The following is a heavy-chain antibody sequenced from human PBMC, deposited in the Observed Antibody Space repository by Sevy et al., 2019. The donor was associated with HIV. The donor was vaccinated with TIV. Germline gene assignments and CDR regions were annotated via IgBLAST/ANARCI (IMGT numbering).Heavy chain of an antibody. V-gene: IGHV3-7*01. CDR3: ATILPAGVPAEYFQH. Sequence: GGSLRLSCAASGLTFSSYWMTWVRQAPGKGLEWVANINQGGSQEYYVDSVKGRFTISRDNAKNSLYLQINSLRAEDTAVYYCATILPAGVPAEYFQHWGQGTLVSVSS. D-gene: IGHD2-2*01. CDR2: INQGGSQE. CDR1: GLTFSSYW. J-gene: IGHJ1*01.